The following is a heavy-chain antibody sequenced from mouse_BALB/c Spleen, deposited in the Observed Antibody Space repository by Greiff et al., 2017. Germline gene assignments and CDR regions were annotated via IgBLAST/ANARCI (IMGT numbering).Heavy chain of an antibody. CDR2: INSDGGST. CDR3: ARHYYGYAWFAY. V-gene: IGHV5-2*01. Sequence: EVKLMESGGGLVQPGESLKLSCESNEYEFPSHDMSWVRKTPEKRLELVAAINSDGGSTYYPDTMERRFIISRDNTKKTLYLQMSSLMSEDTALYYCARHYYGYAWFAYWGQGTLVTVSA. J-gene: IGHJ3*01. D-gene: IGHD1-2*01. CDR1: EYEFPSHD.